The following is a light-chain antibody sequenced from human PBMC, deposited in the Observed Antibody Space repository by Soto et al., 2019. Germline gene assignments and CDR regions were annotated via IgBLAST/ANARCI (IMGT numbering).Light chain of an antibody. J-gene: IGLJ1*01. CDR1: SSDVGEYNL. CDR3: CSYAGDSAFV. V-gene: IGLV2-23*02. Sequence: QSVLTQPASVSGSPGQSITISCAGTSSDVGEYNLVSWYQQHPGEAPNVLIYEVTKRPSGLSSRFAGSKSGNTASLTISGLQAEDEADYYCCSYAGDSAFVFGTGTKVTVL. CDR2: EVT.